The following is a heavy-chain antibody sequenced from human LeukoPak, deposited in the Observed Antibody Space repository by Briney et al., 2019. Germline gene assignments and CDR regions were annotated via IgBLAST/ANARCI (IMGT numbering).Heavy chain of an antibody. CDR2: IYTSGST. V-gene: IGHV4-4*07. CDR1: GVSISSYY. J-gene: IGHJ6*04. D-gene: IGHD2-2*01. Sequence: PSETLSLTCTVSGVSISSYYWSWLRQPAGKGLEWIGRIYTSGSTNYNPSLKSRVTMSVDTSKNQFSLKLSSVTAADTAVYYCASARTTAFMDVWGKGTTVTVSS. CDR3: ASARTTAFMDV.